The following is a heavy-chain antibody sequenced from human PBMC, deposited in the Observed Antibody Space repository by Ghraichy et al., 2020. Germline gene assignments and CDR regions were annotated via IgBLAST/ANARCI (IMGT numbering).Heavy chain of an antibody. V-gene: IGHV6-1*01. CDR2: TYYRSKWYN. D-gene: IGHD6-13*01. CDR3: VKSHSSSTPPLYGMDA. Sequence: SQTLSLTCAISGDSVSSNSAAWNWIRQSPSRGLEWLGRTYYRSKWYNDYAVSVKSRLTINPDTSKNQFSLQLNSVTPEDTAVYYCVKSHSSSTPPLYGMDAWGQGTTVTVSS. CDR1: GDSVSSNSAA. J-gene: IGHJ6*02.